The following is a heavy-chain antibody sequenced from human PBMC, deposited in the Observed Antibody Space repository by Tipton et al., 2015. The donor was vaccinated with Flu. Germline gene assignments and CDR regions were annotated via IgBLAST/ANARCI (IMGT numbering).Heavy chain of an antibody. D-gene: IGHD2-15*01. CDR2: IYASDSSDYT. Sequence: TLSLTCSVSGGSIGGYYWSWIRQSAGKGIEWIGRIYASDSSDYTNYNPSFYSRVAMSVDTSKNQFSLKLSSVTAADTAVYYCARASVVVVAAPFDYWGQGTLVTVSS. J-gene: IGHJ4*02. V-gene: IGHV4-4*07. CDR3: ARASVVVVAAPFDY. CDR1: GGSIGGYY.